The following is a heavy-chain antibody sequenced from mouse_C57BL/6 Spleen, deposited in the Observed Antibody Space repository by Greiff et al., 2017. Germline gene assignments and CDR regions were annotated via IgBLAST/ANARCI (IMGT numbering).Heavy chain of an antibody. Sequence: QVQLQQSGAELARPGASVKLSCKASGYTFTSYGISWVKQRTGQGLEWIGEIYPRSGNTYYNEKFKGKATLTADKSSSTAYMELRSLTSEDSAVYVCARKRTTVVAEAMDYWGQGTSVTVSS. V-gene: IGHV1-81*01. CDR2: IYPRSGNT. CDR3: ARKRTTVVAEAMDY. D-gene: IGHD1-1*01. J-gene: IGHJ4*01. CDR1: GYTFTSYG.